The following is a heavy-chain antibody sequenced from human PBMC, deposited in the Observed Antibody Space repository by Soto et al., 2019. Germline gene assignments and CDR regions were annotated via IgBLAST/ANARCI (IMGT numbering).Heavy chain of an antibody. V-gene: IGHV4-39*01. J-gene: IGHJ5*02. D-gene: IGHD2-2*01. CDR2: VYFVGNS. CDR1: GDSISSASYF. Sequence: SETLSLTCTVSGDSISSASYFWGWIRQPPGKGLEWIGSVYFVGNSYYNPSLKSRVSISVDASKNQFSLKLSSVTAADTAVYYCARHDAARDCSSTSCYPNWFDPWGQGTLVTVSS. CDR3: ARHDAARDCSSTSCYPNWFDP.